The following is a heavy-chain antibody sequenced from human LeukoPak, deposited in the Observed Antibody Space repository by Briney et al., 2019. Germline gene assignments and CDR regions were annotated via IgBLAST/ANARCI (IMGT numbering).Heavy chain of an antibody. Sequence: GGSLGLSCAASGFTFSSYAMHWVRQAPGKGLEWVAVISYDGSNKYYADSVKGRFTISRDNSKNTLYLQMNSLRAEDTAVYYCARGTSGFDYWGQGTLVTVSS. V-gene: IGHV3-30-3*01. CDR3: ARGTSGFDY. J-gene: IGHJ4*02. D-gene: IGHD1-14*01. CDR2: ISYDGSNK. CDR1: GFTFSSYA.